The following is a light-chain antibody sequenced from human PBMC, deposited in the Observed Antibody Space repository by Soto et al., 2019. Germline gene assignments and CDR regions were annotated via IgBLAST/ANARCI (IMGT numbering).Light chain of an antibody. CDR2: EVS. CDR1: SSDVGGYNY. V-gene: IGLV2-14*01. CDR3: SSYTSNNTPV. J-gene: IGLJ2*01. Sequence: QSVLTQPASVSGSPGQSITISCTGTSSDVGGYNYVSWYQQHPGKAPKLMISEVSNRPSGVSDRFSGSKSGNTASLTISGLQAEYEADYYCSSYTSNNTPVFGGGTKLTVL.